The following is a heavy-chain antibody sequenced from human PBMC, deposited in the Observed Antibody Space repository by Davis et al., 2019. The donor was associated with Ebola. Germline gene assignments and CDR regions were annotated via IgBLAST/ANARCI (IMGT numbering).Heavy chain of an antibody. CDR2: ISSSSSTI. Sequence: GESLKISCAASGFTFSSYSMNWVRQAPGKGLEWVSYISSSSSTIYYADSVKGRFTISRDNAKNSLYLQMNSLRAEDTAVYYCAREVFEGASGYWGQGTLVTVSS. J-gene: IGHJ4*02. D-gene: IGHD3-10*02. V-gene: IGHV3-48*01. CDR3: AREVFEGASGY. CDR1: GFTFSSYS.